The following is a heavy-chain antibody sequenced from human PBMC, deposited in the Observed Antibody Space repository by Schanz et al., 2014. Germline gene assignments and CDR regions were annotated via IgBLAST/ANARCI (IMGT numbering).Heavy chain of an antibody. CDR2: INGGGETT. CDR1: GFTSSNAW. Sequence: VQLVESGGGLVKPGGSLRLSCAASGFTSSNAWMTWIRQAPGKGLEWVSYINGGGETTYYADSVRGRFTISRDNAKNSLFLQMNSLRAEDTAKYYCARGNYGMDVWGQGTTVTVSS. V-gene: IGHV3-11*01. J-gene: IGHJ6*02. CDR3: ARGNYGMDV.